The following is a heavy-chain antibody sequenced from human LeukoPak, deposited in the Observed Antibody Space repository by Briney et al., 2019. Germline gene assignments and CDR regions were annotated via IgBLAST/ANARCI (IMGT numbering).Heavy chain of an antibody. CDR3: ARDPPPVTAGYYFDY. V-gene: IGHV3-21*01. Sequence: GGSLRLSCAASGFTFSSHSMNWVRQAAGKGLEWVSSISSGSSYIYYADSVKGRFTISRDNAKNSLYLQMNSLRAEDTAVYYCARDPPPVTAGYYFDYWGQGTLVTVSS. CDR1: GFTFSSHS. D-gene: IGHD2-21*02. J-gene: IGHJ4*02. CDR2: ISSGSSYI.